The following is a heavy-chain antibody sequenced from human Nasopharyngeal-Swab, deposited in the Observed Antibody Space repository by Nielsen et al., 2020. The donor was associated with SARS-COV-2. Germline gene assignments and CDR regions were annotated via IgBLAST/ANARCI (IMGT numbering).Heavy chain of an antibody. Sequence: SETLSLTCTVSGGSISSSSYYWGWIRQPPGKGLEWIGSIYYSGSTYYNLSLKSRVTISVDTSKNQFSLKLSSVTAADTAVYYCARQIWLRFSWFDPWGQGTLVTVSS. D-gene: IGHD5-12*01. CDR1: GGSISSSSYY. CDR2: IYYSGST. V-gene: IGHV4-39*01. CDR3: ARQIWLRFSWFDP. J-gene: IGHJ5*02.